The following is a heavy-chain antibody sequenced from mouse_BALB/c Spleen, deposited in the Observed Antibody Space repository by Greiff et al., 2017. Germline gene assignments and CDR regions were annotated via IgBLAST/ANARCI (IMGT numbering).Heavy chain of an antibody. CDR3: ATSTVEWAWFAY. J-gene: IGHJ3*01. Sequence: VKLMESGPGLVAPSQSLSITCTVSGFSLTSYGVHWVRQPPGKGLEWLGVIWAGGSPNYNSALMSRLSISKDNSKSQVFLKMNSLQTDDTAMYYCATSTVEWAWFAYWGQGTLVTVSA. D-gene: IGHD1-1*01. V-gene: IGHV2-9*02. CDR1: GFSLTSYG. CDR2: IWAGGSP.